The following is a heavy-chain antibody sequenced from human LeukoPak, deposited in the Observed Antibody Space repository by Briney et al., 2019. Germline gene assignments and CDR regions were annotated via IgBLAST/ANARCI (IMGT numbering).Heavy chain of an antibody. J-gene: IGHJ4*02. V-gene: IGHV4-59*01. Sequence: SETLSFTCTVSGGAISSYYWSWIPQPPGKGLEWIGYIYYSGSTNSNPSLKSRVTISVDTSKNQFSLKLSSVTAADTAVYCCARENYGSGSCFDYWGQGTLVTVSS. D-gene: IGHD3-10*01. CDR1: GGAISSYY. CDR3: ARENYGSGSCFDY. CDR2: IYYSGST.